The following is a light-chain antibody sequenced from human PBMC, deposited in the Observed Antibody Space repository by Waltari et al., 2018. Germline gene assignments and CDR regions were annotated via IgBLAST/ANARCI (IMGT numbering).Light chain of an antibody. V-gene: IGLV4-69*01. CDR1: SGHSNYA. CDR2: INRDGSH. Sequence: QLVLTQSPSASASLGASVKLTCTLSSGHSNYAIAWHQRQAEKGPRYLMKINRDGSHNKGDGIPDRSSVSTSGAERYLTISSLQSEDEADYYCQTWGAGIRVFGTGTKVTVL. J-gene: IGLJ1*01. CDR3: QTWGAGIRV.